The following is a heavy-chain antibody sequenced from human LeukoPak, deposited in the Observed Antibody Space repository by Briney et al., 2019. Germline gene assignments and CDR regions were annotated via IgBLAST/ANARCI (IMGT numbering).Heavy chain of an antibody. D-gene: IGHD1-26*01. J-gene: IGHJ4*02. CDR2: IYYSGST. Sequence: PSETLSLTCTVSGGSISSSSYYWGWIRQPPGKGLEWIGSIYYSGSTYYNPSLKSRVTISVDTSKNQFSLKLSSVTAADTAVYYCVVGATLLPEHFDYWGQGTLVTVSS. CDR1: GGSISSSSYY. CDR3: VVGATLLPEHFDY. V-gene: IGHV4-39*01.